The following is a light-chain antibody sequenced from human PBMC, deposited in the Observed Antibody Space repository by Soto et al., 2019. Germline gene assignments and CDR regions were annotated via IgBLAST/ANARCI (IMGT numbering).Light chain of an antibody. CDR1: QSISSW. Sequence: DIQMTQSPSTLSASVGDRVTITCRASQSISSWLAWYQQKPGKAPKLLIYDASSLESGVPSRFSGSGSGTEFTLTSSSPQPDDFAAYYCKQYNSYGTFGQGTKVEIK. V-gene: IGKV1-5*01. CDR2: DAS. CDR3: KQYNSYGT. J-gene: IGKJ1*01.